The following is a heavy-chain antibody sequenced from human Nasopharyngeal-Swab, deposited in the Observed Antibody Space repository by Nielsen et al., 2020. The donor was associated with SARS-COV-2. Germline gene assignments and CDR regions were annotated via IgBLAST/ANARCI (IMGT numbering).Heavy chain of an antibody. V-gene: IGHV4-39*01. J-gene: IGHJ4*02. CDR2: IYYSGST. D-gene: IGHD1-7*01. Sequence: SETLSLTCTVSGGSISSSSYYWGWIRQPPGKGLEWIGSIYYSGSTYYNPSLKSRVTISVDTSKNQFSLKLSSVTVADTAVYYCATTRDNWNYATFDYWGQGTLVTVSS. CDR3: ATTRDNWNYATFDY. CDR1: GGSISSSSYY.